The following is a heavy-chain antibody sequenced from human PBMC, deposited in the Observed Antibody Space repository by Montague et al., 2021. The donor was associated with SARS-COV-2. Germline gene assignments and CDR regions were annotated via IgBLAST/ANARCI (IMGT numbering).Heavy chain of an antibody. V-gene: IGHV6-1*01. D-gene: IGHD6-19*01. Sequence: CAISGDSVSINSAAWSWIRQSPSRGLEWLGRTYYRSKWYSDYAPSVRGRLTVNPDASKNEFSLELNYVTPEDTAVYYCARYSGWFYFDFWGQGTLVTVSS. CDR1: GDSVSINSAA. J-gene: IGHJ4*02. CDR2: TYYRSKWYS. CDR3: ARYSGWFYFDF.